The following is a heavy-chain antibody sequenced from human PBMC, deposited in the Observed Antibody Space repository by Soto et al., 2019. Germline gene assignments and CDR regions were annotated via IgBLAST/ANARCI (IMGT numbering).Heavy chain of an antibody. V-gene: IGHV1-58*01. CDR3: AVGADDYCDLLNWFDP. CDR2: IVVVSGNT. D-gene: IGHD4-17*01. CDR1: GFTFTSSA. J-gene: IGHJ5*02. Sequence: SVKVSCKASGFTFTSSAVQWVRPPRGQLLEWIGWIVVVSGNTNYAQKFQERVTIARDMSTGTAYMELSSLRSEDTAVYYCAVGADDYCDLLNWFDPWGQGTLVTVSS.